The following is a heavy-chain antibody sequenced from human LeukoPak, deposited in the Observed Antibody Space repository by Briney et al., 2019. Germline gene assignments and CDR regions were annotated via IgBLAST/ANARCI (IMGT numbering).Heavy chain of an antibody. J-gene: IGHJ3*02. CDR2: ISRRGSSVITT. CDR1: GFTFRDYY. V-gene: IGHV3-11*04. D-gene: IGHD6-19*01. Sequence: GGSLRLSCAAPGFTFRDYYVTCIRQARGEGLEGVSYISRRGSSVITTHYADSVKARFTIPRDNAKTSLYLQVNSLRAEDTAVYYCNWLGKSDVFDIWGQGTMVTVSS. CDR3: NWLGKSDVFDI.